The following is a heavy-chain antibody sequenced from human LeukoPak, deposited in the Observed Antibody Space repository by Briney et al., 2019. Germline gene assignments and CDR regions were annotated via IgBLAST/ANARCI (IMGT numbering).Heavy chain of an antibody. CDR1: GFTVSSNY. Sequence: GGFLRLSCAASGFTVSSNYMSWVRQAPGKGLEWISYIGGDGIAFYADSVKGRFTASKDDARKSMYLQMNSLRVEDTAVYYCAKDRANWAIDDWGQGTQVTVSS. CDR2: IGGDGIA. V-gene: IGHV3-69-1*01. CDR3: AKDRANWAIDD. D-gene: IGHD3-16*01. J-gene: IGHJ4*02.